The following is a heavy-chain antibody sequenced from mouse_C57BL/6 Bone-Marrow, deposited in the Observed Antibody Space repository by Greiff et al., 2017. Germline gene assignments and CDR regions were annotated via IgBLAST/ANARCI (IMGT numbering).Heavy chain of an antibody. CDR3: ARGGYGNYVSYYYAMDY. CDR2: IDPSDSET. D-gene: IGHD2-1*01. V-gene: IGHV1-52*01. CDR1: GYTFTSYW. J-gene: IGHJ4*01. Sequence: VQLQQSGAELVRPGSSVKLSCKASGYTFTSYWMHWVKQRPIQGLEWIGNIDPSDSETHYNQKFKDKATLTVDKSSSTAYMQLSSLTSEASAVYYCARGGYGNYVSYYYAMDYWGQGTSVTVSS.